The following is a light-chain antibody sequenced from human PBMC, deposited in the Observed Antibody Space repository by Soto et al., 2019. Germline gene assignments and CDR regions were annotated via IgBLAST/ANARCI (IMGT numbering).Light chain of an antibody. CDR1: QGISSY. CDR3: QQLNSYPLT. Sequence: MQLTHSPSFPAASVGDIFTITCRASQGISSYLAWYQQKPGKAPKRLIYAASTLQSGVPSRFSGGGYGTEFNLTISSLQPEDFATYYCQQLNSYPLTFGGGTKVDI. CDR2: AAS. V-gene: IGKV1-9*01. J-gene: IGKJ4*01.